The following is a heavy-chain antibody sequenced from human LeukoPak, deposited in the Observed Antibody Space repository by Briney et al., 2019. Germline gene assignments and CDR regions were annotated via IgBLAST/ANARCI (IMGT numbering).Heavy chain of an antibody. CDR1: GFTFSSYA. Sequence: GGSLRLSCAASGFTFSSYAMSWVRQAPGKGLEWVSAISGSGGSTYYADSVKGRFTISRDNSKNTLYLQMNSLRAEDTAVYYCARSGSGSLFIDYWGQGTLVTVSS. CDR3: ARSGSGSLFIDY. J-gene: IGHJ4*02. D-gene: IGHD3-10*01. V-gene: IGHV3-23*01. CDR2: ISGSGGST.